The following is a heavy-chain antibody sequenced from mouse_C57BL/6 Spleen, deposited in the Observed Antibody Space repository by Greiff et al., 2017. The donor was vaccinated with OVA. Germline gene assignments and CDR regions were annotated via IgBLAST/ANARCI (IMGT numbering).Heavy chain of an antibody. CDR3: ARGGADTRAWFAY. CDR1: GFTFSSYT. CDR2: ISGGGGNT. Sequence: EVKLEESGGGLVKPGGSLKLSCAASGFTFSSYTMSWVRQTPEKRLEWVATISGGGGNTYYPDSVKGRFTISRDNATNTLYLQMSSLRSEDTAVYYCARGGADTRAWFAYWGQGTLGTVSA. J-gene: IGHJ3*01. V-gene: IGHV5-9*04. D-gene: IGHD2-12*01.